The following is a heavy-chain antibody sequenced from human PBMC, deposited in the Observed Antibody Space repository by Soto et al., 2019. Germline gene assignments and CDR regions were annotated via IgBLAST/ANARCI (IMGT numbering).Heavy chain of an antibody. CDR1: GGTFSSYA. Sequence: QVQLVQSGAEVQKPGSSVKVSCKASGGTFSSYAISWVRQAPGQGLEWMGGIIPIFGTANYAQKFQGRVTITADESTSTAYMELSSLRSEDTAVYYCARGGYYGSGSYNYYYYGMDVWGQGTTVTVSS. CDR3: ARGGYYGSGSYNYYYYGMDV. J-gene: IGHJ6*02. D-gene: IGHD3-10*01. CDR2: IIPIFGTA. V-gene: IGHV1-69*01.